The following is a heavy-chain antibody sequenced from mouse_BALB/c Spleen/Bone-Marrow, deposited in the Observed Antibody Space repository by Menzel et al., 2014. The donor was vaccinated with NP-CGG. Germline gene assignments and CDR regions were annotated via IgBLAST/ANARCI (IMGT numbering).Heavy chain of an antibody. CDR1: GYTFSSYW. V-gene: IGHV1-9*01. Sequence: VQRVESGAELMKPGASVKISCKATGYTFSSYWIEWAKQRPGHGLEWIGEILPGSGSTNYNEKFKGKATFTADTSSNTAYMQLSSLTSEDSAVYYCARGAYYGNYFDYWGQGTTLTVSS. D-gene: IGHD2-10*01. CDR2: ILPGSGST. CDR3: ARGAYYGNYFDY. J-gene: IGHJ2*01.